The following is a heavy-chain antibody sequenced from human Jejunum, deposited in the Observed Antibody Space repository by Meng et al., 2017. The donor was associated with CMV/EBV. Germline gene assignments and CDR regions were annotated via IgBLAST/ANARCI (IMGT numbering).Heavy chain of an antibody. CDR2: FYSSDTY. Sequence: GQLQESGPGLVRPSETLSLTCTVSGGSTNNYYWSWIRQSAGKGLEWIGRFYSSDTYNYHPSLNSRVTMSLDTSKKQFSLILSSVTAADTARYYCARGPGASTREGFDHWGLGTLVTVSS. D-gene: IGHD1-26*01. CDR3: ARGPGASTREGFDH. V-gene: IGHV4-4*07. J-gene: IGHJ4*02. CDR1: GGSTNNYY.